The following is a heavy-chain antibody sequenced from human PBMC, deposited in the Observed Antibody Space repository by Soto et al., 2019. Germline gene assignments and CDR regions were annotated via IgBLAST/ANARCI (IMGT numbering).Heavy chain of an antibody. J-gene: IGHJ6*02. V-gene: IGHV1-69*13. CDR1: GDVCRSYG. Sequence: GASVKVSCKASGDVCRSYGINWVRQAPGQGLEWMGGIIPISGTTNYAPKFQGRVAITADESTDTVYMELRRLRPEDTAVYYCARVKYYYDSSGYYLGWEYYSSYYGMDVWGQGTTVTVSS. CDR2: IIPISGTT. D-gene: IGHD3-22*01. CDR3: ARVKYYYDSSGYYLGWEYYSSYYGMDV.